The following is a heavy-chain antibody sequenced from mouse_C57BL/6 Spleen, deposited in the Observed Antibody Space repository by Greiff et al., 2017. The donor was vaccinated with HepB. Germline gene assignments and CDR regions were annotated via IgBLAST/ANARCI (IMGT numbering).Heavy chain of an antibody. J-gene: IGHJ1*03. D-gene: IGHD2-2*01. CDR1: GYTFTSYW. CDR2: IHPNSGST. CDR3: ARGRDGYDWYFDV. Sequence: QVQLQQPGAELVKPGASVKLSCKASGYTFTSYWMHWVKQRPGQGLEWIGMIHPNSGSTNYNEKFKSKATLTVDKSSSTAYMQLSSLTSEDSAVYYCARGRDGYDWYFDVWGTGTTVTVSS. V-gene: IGHV1-64*01.